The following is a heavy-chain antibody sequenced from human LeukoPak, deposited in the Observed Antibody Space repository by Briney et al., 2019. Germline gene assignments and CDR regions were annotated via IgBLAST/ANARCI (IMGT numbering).Heavy chain of an antibody. CDR2: IYHSGST. Sequence: SETLSLTCTVSGYSISSGYYWGWIRQPPGKGLEWIGSIYHSGSTYYNPSLKSRVTISVDTSNNQFSLKLSSVTAADTAVYYCARAPVTDVLRFLERRGDAFDIWGQGTMVTVSS. J-gene: IGHJ3*02. CDR3: ARAPVTDVLRFLERRGDAFDI. CDR1: GYSISSGYY. V-gene: IGHV4-38-2*02. D-gene: IGHD3-3*01.